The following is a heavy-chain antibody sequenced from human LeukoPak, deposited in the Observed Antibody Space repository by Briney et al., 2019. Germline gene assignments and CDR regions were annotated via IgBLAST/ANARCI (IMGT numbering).Heavy chain of an antibody. CDR2: FDPEDGET. Sequence: GASVKVSCTVSGYTLTELSMHWVRQAPGKGLEWMGGFDPEDGETIYAQKFQGRVTMTKDTSTDTAYMELSSLRSEDTAVYYCATEGSTSCLDYWGQGTLVTVSS. D-gene: IGHD2-2*01. J-gene: IGHJ4*02. V-gene: IGHV1-24*01. CDR3: ATEGSTSCLDY. CDR1: GYTLTELS.